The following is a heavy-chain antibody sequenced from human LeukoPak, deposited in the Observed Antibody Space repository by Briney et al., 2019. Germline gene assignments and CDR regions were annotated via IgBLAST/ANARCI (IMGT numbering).Heavy chain of an antibody. Sequence: SGTPSLTCVEPGGSICSFYRCWIRQPPGKGLEWVAYIYYSGSTNSGTTNYNPSLKSRVTISLDTSKNQFSLRLNSVTAADTAVYYCARSNKYSSSWYDYFDYWGQGTLVTVSS. J-gene: IGHJ4*02. CDR1: GGSICSFY. D-gene: IGHD6-13*01. CDR2: IYYSGST. V-gene: IGHV4-59*01. CDR3: ARSNKYSSSWYDYFDY.